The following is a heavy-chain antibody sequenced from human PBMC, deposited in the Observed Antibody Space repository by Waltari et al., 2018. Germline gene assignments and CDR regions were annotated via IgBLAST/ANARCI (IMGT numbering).Heavy chain of an antibody. J-gene: IGHJ4*02. CDR3: ARGVTTVEY. CDR2: IKKDGSEK. Sequence: EVQLVESGGGLVQPGGSLRLSCSGSGFTFTNHWMRWVRQAPGKGPEWVASIKKDGSEKYYVDSMKGRFTISRDNAKNSLSLQMDSLRAEDTAVYFCARGVTTVEYWGQGTLVTVSS. CDR1: GFTFTNHW. D-gene: IGHD2-21*02. V-gene: IGHV3-7*04.